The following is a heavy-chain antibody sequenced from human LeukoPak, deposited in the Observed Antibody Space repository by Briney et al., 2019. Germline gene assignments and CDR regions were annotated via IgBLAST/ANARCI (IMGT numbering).Heavy chain of an antibody. V-gene: IGHV3-53*01. J-gene: IGHJ6*02. CDR2: IYSGGGT. Sequence: PGGSLRLSCAASGFTVSSNYMSWVRQAPGTGLEWVSVIYSGGGTYYADSVKGRFTISRDNSKNTLYLQMNSLRAEDTAMYYCARDRNTGYGMDVWGQGTTVTVSS. D-gene: IGHD2-8*02. CDR3: ARDRNTGYGMDV. CDR1: GFTVSSNY.